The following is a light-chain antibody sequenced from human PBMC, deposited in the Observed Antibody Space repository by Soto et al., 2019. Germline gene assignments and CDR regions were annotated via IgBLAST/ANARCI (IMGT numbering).Light chain of an antibody. CDR3: QQHNSFSIT. J-gene: IGKJ5*01. CDR2: KAS. CDR1: QRISSD. V-gene: IGKV1-5*03. Sequence: DIQMTQSPSSLSASVGDRVTMSVGASQRISSDLNCYHHKPFKSPKLLIYKASSLEIGVQSIFSGSGSGTEFTLTINSRQADDFATYYCQQHNSFSITFGQGTRLEIK.